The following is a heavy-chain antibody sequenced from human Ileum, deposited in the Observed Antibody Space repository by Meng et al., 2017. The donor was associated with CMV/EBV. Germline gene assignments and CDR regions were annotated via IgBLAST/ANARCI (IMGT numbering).Heavy chain of an antibody. CDR2: ISSDGSNK. D-gene: IGHD7-27*01. CDR3: ARDSRRTGEGAFEY. V-gene: IGHV3-30-3*01. Sequence: SGAAGVAPGRSLRLSWADFGFTFSTFGAHWVRQAPGKGLEWVAVISSDGSNKYNTDSVKGRFTISRDNSKNMLYLQMNSLGAEDTAVYYCARDSRRTGEGAFEYWGQGTLVIVSS. J-gene: IGHJ4*02. CDR1: GFTFSTFG.